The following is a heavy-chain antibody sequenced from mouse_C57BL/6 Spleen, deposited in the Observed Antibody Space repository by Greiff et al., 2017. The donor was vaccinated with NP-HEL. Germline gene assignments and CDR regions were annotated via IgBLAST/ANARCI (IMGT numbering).Heavy chain of an antibody. Sequence: VMLVESGAELVKPGASVKMSCKASGYTFTTYPIEWMKQNHGKSLEWIGNFHPYNDDTKYNEKFKGKATLTVEKSSSTVYLELSRLTSDDSAVYYCARNYYDYDVGWYFDVWGTGTTVTVSS. CDR2: FHPYNDDT. D-gene: IGHD2-4*01. CDR3: ARNYYDYDVGWYFDV. J-gene: IGHJ1*03. CDR1: GYTFTTYP. V-gene: IGHV1-47*01.